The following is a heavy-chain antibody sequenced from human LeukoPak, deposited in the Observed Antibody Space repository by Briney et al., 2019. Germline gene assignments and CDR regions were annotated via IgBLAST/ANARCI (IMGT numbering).Heavy chain of an antibody. D-gene: IGHD6-19*01. CDR3: ARVEGSIAVAGTGLDP. CDR1: GYTFTSYG. V-gene: IGHV1-18*01. Sequence: ASVKVSCKASGYTFTSYGISWVRQAPGQGLEWMGWISAYNGNTNYAQKLQGRVTMTTDTSTSTAYMELRSLRSDDTAVYYCARVEGSIAVAGTGLDPWGQGTLVTVSS. J-gene: IGHJ5*02. CDR2: ISAYNGNT.